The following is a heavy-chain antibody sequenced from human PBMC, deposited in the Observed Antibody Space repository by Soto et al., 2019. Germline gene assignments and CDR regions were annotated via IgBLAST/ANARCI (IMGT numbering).Heavy chain of an antibody. D-gene: IGHD3-3*01. CDR3: ARRDYDFWRTFDY. CDR1: GGSISSSNW. Sequence: SETLSLTCAVSGGSISSSNWWSWVRPPPGKGLKWVGEIYHSGSTNYNPSLKSRVTISVDKSKNQFSLKLSSVTAADTAVYYGARRDYDFWRTFDYWGQGTLVTVSS. CDR2: IYHSGST. V-gene: IGHV4-4*02. J-gene: IGHJ4*02.